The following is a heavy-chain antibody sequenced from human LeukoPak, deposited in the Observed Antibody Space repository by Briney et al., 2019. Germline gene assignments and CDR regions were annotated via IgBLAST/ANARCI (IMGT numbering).Heavy chain of an antibody. J-gene: IGHJ5*02. D-gene: IGHD6-19*01. CDR1: GGTFSSYA. CDR2: IIPIFGTA. CDR3: ARENRSYYSSGWYGLNWFDP. V-gene: IGHV1-69*13. Sequence: VKVSCKASGGTFSSYAISWVRQAPGQGLEWMGGIIPIFGTANYAQKFQGRVTITADESTSTAYMELSSLRSEDTAVYCCARENRSYYSSGWYGLNWFDPWGQGTLVTVSS.